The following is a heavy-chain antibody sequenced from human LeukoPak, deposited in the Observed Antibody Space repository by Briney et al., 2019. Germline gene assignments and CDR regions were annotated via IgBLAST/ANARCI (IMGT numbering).Heavy chain of an antibody. V-gene: IGHV3-7*01. CDR1: GFTFDTYW. CDR2: IKQDGSEK. CDR3: ARSTAVPTFNY. Sequence: GGSLRLSCAASGFTFDTYWMRWVRQAPGKGLEWVANIKQDGSEKDYVDSVKGRFTISRDNAKNSLYLQMNSLRAEDTAVYYCARSTAVPTFNYWGQGTLVTVSS. J-gene: IGHJ4*02. D-gene: IGHD6-19*01.